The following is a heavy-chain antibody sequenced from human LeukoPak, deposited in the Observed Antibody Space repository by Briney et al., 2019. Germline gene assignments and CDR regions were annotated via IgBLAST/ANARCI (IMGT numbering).Heavy chain of an antibody. Sequence: SETLSLTCTVSGGSISSYYWSWIRQPAGKGLEWIGRMHSSGGTNYNPSIKSRVTMSLDTSKNQFSLKVDSVTAADTAMYYCAREAVHYGSGSHDYWGQGTLVAVSS. J-gene: IGHJ4*02. V-gene: IGHV4-4*07. CDR2: MHSSGGT. CDR1: GGSISSYY. CDR3: AREAVHYGSGSHDY. D-gene: IGHD3-10*01.